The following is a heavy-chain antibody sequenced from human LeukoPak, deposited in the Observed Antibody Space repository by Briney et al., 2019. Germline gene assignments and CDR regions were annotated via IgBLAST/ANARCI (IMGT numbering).Heavy chain of an antibody. CDR3: ARYKGPVLRFLLPGNWFDP. CDR2: ISYDGGNK. D-gene: IGHD3-3*01. CDR1: GFTFSSYS. Sequence: GGSLRLSCAASGFTFSSYSMNWVRQAPGKGLEWGAVISYDGGNKYYADSERGRFTSSTDNPKTTLYLQMNCLRAEDTAVYYRARYKGPVLRFLLPGNWFDPWGQGTLVTVSS. V-gene: IGHV3-30*03. J-gene: IGHJ5*02.